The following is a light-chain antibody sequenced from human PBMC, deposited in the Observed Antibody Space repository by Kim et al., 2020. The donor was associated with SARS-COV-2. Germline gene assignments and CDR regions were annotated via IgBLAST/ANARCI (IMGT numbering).Light chain of an antibody. Sequence: DIQMTQSPSTLSASVGDRVTITCRASQSITTWLAWYQQKPGKAPKLLIYKASTLESGVPSRFSGSGSGTEFTLTISSLQPDDFATYYCQSYNRHLIAFGEGTRLEIK. V-gene: IGKV1-5*03. J-gene: IGKJ5*01. CDR2: KAS. CDR1: QSITTW. CDR3: QSYNRHLIA.